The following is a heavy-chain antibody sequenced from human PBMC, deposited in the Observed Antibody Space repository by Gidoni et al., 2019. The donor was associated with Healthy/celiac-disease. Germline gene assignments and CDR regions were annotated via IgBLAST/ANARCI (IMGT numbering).Heavy chain of an antibody. D-gene: IGHD3-22*01. CDR2: IRSKANSYAT. Sequence: EVQLVESGGGLVQTGGSLNLPCAASWFPFNRSPAHWVRQAYAKGLEWVGRIRSKANSYATAYDASVKGRFTISRDDSKNTAYLQMNSLKTEDTAVYYCTSTTAKYYDSSGYAFDIWGQGTMVTVSS. CDR1: WFPFNRSP. V-gene: IGHV3-73*02. CDR3: TSTTAKYYDSSGYAFDI. J-gene: IGHJ3*02.